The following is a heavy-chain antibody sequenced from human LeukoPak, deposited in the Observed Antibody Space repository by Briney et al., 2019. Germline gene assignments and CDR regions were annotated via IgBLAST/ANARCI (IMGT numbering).Heavy chain of an antibody. CDR3: ARVTPRSHWRGAFDI. CDR1: GGSFSGYY. CDR2: INHSGST. D-gene: IGHD1-1*01. J-gene: IGHJ3*02. Sequence: SETLSLTCAVYGGSFSGYYWSWIRQPPGKGLEWIGEINHSGSTNYNPSLKSRVTISVDTSKNQFSLKLSSVTAADTAVYYCARVTPRSHWRGAFDIWGQGTMVTVSS. V-gene: IGHV4-34*01.